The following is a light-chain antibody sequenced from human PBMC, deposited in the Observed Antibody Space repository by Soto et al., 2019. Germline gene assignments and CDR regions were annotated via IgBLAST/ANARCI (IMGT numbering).Light chain of an antibody. V-gene: IGKV3-15*01. Sequence: EIVMTQSPATLSVSPGERATLSCRASQSVSSNLAWYQQKPGQAPRLLIYGASTRATGIPARFSGSGSGTQFTLTISSLQSEDFEVYSCQHYNNWPPWTFGQGTKVEIK. CDR2: GAS. J-gene: IGKJ1*01. CDR3: QHYNNWPPWT. CDR1: QSVSSN.